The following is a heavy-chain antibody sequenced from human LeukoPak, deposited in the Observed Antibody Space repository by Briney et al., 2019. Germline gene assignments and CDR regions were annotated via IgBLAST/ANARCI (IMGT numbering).Heavy chain of an antibody. J-gene: IGHJ4*02. Sequence: GGSLRLSCAASGFTFSSYAMHWVRQAPGKGLEYVSAISSNGGSTYYANSVKGRFTISRDNSKNTLYLQMGSLRAEDMAVYYCARAGYYDILTGYFYWGQGTLVTVSS. CDR3: ARAGYYDILTGYFY. V-gene: IGHV3-64*01. CDR2: ISSNGGST. CDR1: GFTFSSYA. D-gene: IGHD3-9*01.